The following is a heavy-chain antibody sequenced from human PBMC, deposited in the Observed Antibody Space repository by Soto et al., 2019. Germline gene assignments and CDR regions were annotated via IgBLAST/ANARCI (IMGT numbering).Heavy chain of an antibody. CDR2: ISYDGSNK. V-gene: IGHV3-30-3*01. CDR1: GFTFSSYA. J-gene: IGHJ6*02. CDR3: ARDRAVTKARYYYYCGMDV. Sequence: QVQLVESGGGVVQPGRSLRLSCAASGFTFSSYAMHWVRQAPGKGLEWVAVISYDGSNKYYADSVKGRFTISRDNSKNTLYLQMNSLRAEDTAVYYCARDRAVTKARYYYYCGMDVWGQGTTVTVSS. D-gene: IGHD4-4*01.